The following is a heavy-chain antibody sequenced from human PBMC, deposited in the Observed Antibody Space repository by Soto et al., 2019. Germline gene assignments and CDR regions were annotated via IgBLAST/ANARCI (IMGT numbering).Heavy chain of an antibody. CDR1: GFTVSSNY. J-gene: IGHJ4*02. Sequence: EVQLVESGGGLVQPGGSLRLSCAASGFTVSSNYMSWVRQAPGKGLEWVSVIYSGGSTYYADSVKVRFTISRDNSKNTLYLQMNSLRAEDTAVYYCARAPAYGDYVDYWGQGTLVTVSS. V-gene: IGHV3-66*01. CDR3: ARAPAYGDYVDY. CDR2: IYSGGST. D-gene: IGHD4-17*01.